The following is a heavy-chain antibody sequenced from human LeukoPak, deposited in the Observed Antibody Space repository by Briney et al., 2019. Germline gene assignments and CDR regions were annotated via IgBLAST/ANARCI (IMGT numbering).Heavy chain of an antibody. V-gene: IGHV3-7*05. CDR2: IKQDGVEQ. Sequence: GGSLRLSCAASGFTFSSYWMSWVRKAPGKGLEWVASIKQDGVEQYYVDSVEGRFTISRDNAKSSLFLQMNSLRAEDTAVYYCARISQRSFDPCGQGTLVTVSS. D-gene: IGHD2-15*01. J-gene: IGHJ5*02. CDR3: ARISQRSFDP. CDR1: GFTFSSYW.